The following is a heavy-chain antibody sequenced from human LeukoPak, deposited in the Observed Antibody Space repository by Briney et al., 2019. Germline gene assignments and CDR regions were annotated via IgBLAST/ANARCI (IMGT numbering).Heavy chain of an antibody. Sequence: SETLSLTCRVYGGSLSGYYWSWIRPSPARRLEWLGEINHSGSTNYHPSLRSRLTISVDKSNNKFSLNMTSVTAADTAVYFCARRTPGLYFGAFYYYMDVWGKGATVIISS. J-gene: IGHJ6*03. V-gene: IGHV4-34*01. D-gene: IGHD3-16*02. CDR2: INHSGST. CDR3: ARRTPGLYFGAFYYYMDV. CDR1: GGSLSGYY.